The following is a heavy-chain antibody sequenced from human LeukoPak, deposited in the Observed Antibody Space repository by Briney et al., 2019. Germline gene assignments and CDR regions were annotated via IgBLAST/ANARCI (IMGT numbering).Heavy chain of an antibody. CDR1: GYTFTSNY. D-gene: IGHD6-19*01. Sequence: ASVKVSCKAFGYTFTSNYMHWVRQAPGQGPEWMGVISPSGGSTTYAQKFQGRVTLTRDMSTSTDYLELSSLRSEDTAVYYRARAGYSSGWYDLGYFDLWGRGTLVTVSS. CDR3: ARAGYSSGWYDLGYFDL. CDR2: ISPSGGST. J-gene: IGHJ2*01. V-gene: IGHV1-46*01.